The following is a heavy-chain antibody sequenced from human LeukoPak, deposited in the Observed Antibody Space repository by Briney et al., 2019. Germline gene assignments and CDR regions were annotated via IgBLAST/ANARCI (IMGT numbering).Heavy chain of an antibody. J-gene: IGHJ4*02. CDR2: IYYTGTT. V-gene: IGHV4-59*01. CDR1: SGSITSYY. CDR3: AGAPNQYYFDY. Sequence: SETLSLTCTVSSGSITSYYWSWIRQPPGKGLEYIGHIYYTGTTDYNPSLKSRVTMSVDTSKNQFSLRLISVTASDTAVYFCAGAPNQYYFDYWGQGTLVAVSS.